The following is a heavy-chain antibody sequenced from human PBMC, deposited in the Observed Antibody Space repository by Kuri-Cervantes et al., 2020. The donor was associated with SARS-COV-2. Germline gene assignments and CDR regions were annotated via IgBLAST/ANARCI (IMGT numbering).Heavy chain of an antibody. Sequence: KVSCKGSGYSFTSYWISWVRQMPGKGLEWMGRIDPSDSYTNYSPSLQGHVTISADKSISTAYLQWSSLKASDTAMYYCARLRICGGDCSPSFDYWGQGTLVTVSS. V-gene: IGHV5-10-1*01. D-gene: IGHD2-21*02. CDR1: GYSFTSYW. CDR3: ARLRICGGDCSPSFDY. J-gene: IGHJ4*02. CDR2: IDPSDSYT.